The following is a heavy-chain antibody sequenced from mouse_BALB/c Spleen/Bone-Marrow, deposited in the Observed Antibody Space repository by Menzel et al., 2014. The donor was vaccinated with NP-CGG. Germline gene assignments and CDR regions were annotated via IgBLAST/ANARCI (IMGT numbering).Heavy chain of an antibody. J-gene: IGHJ2*01. Sequence: EVQRVESGAELVKPGASVKLSCTASGFNIKDTYILWVKQRPEQGLEWIGRIDPANGNTKYGPKFQGKATITADTSSNTAYLQLSSLTSEDTAVYSCARGGNYFYYWGQGTTLTVSS. CDR3: ARGGNYFYY. V-gene: IGHV14-3*02. CDR2: IDPANGNT. CDR1: GFNIKDTY.